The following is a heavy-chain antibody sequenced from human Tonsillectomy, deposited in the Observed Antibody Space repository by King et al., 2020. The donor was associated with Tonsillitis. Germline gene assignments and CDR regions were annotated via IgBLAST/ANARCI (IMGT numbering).Heavy chain of an antibody. Sequence: VQLVESGGGVVQPGRSLRLSCAASGFTFSSYGMHWVRQAPGKGLEWVAVISYDGSNKYYADSVTGRFTISRDNSKNTLYLQMNSLRAGDTAVYYCAKDIGPRGWYYNYYGMDVWGQGTTVTVSS. CDR2: ISYDGSNK. D-gene: IGHD6-19*01. J-gene: IGHJ6*02. CDR3: AKDIGPRGWYYNYYGMDV. CDR1: GFTFSSYG. V-gene: IGHV3-30*18.